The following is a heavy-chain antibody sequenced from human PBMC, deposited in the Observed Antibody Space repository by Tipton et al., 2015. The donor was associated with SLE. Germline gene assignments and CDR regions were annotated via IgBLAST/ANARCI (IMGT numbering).Heavy chain of an antibody. Sequence: LRLSCAASGFTVSSNYMSWIRQPPGRGLEWIGCLYYSGSTNYNPSLKSRVTISVDTSKNQFSLKLSSVTAADTAMYYCARDPGSYYDFWSGYYRGGWFDPWGQGTLVTVSS. CDR3: ARDPGSYYDFWSGYYRGGWFDP. CDR1: GFTVSSNY. D-gene: IGHD3-3*01. V-gene: IGHV4-59*02. CDR2: LYYSGST. J-gene: IGHJ5*02.